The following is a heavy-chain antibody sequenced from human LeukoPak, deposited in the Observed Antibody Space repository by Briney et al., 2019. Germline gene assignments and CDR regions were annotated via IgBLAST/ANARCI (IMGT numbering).Heavy chain of an antibody. CDR1: GFTFSSYA. CDR3: AKDLGGSSSPFDY. Sequence: SGGSLRLSCADSGFTFSSYAMSWVRQAPGKGLEWVSAISGSGGSTYYADSVKGRFTISRDNSKNTLYLQMNSLRAEDTAVYYCAKDLGGSSSPFDYWGHRTLVTVSS. J-gene: IGHJ4*01. CDR2: ISGSGGST. D-gene: IGHD6-6*01. V-gene: IGHV3-23*01.